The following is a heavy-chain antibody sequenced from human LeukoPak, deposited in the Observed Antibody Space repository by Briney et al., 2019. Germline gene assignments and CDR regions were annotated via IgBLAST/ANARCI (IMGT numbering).Heavy chain of an antibody. J-gene: IGHJ3*02. CDR1: GGSFSGYY. Sequence: PSETLSLTCAVYGGSFSGYYWSWIRQPPGKGLEWIGEINHSGSIKYNPSLKSRVTISVDTSKIQFSLKLSSVTAADTAVYYCARGISDCSGGSCYSPYAFDIWGQGTMVTVSS. CDR2: INHSGSI. CDR3: ARGISDCSGGSCYSPYAFDI. D-gene: IGHD2-15*01. V-gene: IGHV4-34*01.